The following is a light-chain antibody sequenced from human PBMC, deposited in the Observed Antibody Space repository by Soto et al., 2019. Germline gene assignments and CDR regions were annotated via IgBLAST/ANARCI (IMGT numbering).Light chain of an antibody. CDR1: QSVSTS. V-gene: IGKV3-11*01. CDR3: QQRSTWPPIT. Sequence: EIVLTQSPATLSLSPGERATPSCSASQSVSTSLAWFQQKPGQAPRLLIYDSPTMATGIPDRFSGSGSGTDFTLTISSLEAEDFAVYYCQQRSTWPPITIGQGTRLEMK. J-gene: IGKJ5*01. CDR2: DSP.